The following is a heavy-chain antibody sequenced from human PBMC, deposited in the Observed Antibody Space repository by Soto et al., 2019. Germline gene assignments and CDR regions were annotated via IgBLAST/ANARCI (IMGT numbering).Heavy chain of an antibody. J-gene: IGHJ3*02. CDR3: ARARWLRLAFDI. Sequence: KSSETLSLTCAVYGGSFSGYYWSWIRQPPGKGLEWIGEINHSGSTNYNPSLKSRVTISVDTSKNQFSLKLSSVTAADTAVYYCARARWLRLAFDIWGQGTMVTVSS. CDR1: GGSFSGYY. CDR2: INHSGST. D-gene: IGHD5-12*01. V-gene: IGHV4-34*01.